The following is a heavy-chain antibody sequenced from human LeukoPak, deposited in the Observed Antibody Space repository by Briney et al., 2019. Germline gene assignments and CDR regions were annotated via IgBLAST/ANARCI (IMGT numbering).Heavy chain of an antibody. CDR3: ARTAGVAVAGSRQYFDY. Sequence: SETLSLTCSVSGGSISSGSYYWGWIRQPPGKGLEWIGSFYYSGNTYYNPSLKSRVTISVDTSKNEFSLKLRSVTAADTAVYYCARTAGVAVAGSRQYFDYWGQGTLVTVSS. D-gene: IGHD6-19*01. J-gene: IGHJ4*02. V-gene: IGHV4-39*01. CDR1: GGSISSGSYY. CDR2: FYYSGNT.